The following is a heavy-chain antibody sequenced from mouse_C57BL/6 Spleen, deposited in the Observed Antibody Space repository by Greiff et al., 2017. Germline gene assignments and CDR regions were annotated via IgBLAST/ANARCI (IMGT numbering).Heavy chain of an antibody. V-gene: IGHV1-72*01. CDR3: ARGRYSNYPYYAMDY. D-gene: IGHD2-5*01. Sequence: QVQLQQPGAELVKPGASVKLSCKASGYTFTSYWMHWVKQRPGRGLEWIGRIDPNSGTKYNEKFKSKATLTVDKPSSTAYMQLSSLTSEDSAVYYCARGRYSNYPYYAMDYWGQGTSVTVSS. CDR2: IDPNSGT. CDR1: GYTFTSYW. J-gene: IGHJ4*01.